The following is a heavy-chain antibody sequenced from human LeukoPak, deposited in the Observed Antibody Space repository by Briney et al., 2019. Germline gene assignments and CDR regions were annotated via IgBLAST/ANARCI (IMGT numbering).Heavy chain of an antibody. Sequence: SDTLSLTCTVSGGSISSYYWSWIRQPQGKGLEWVGHIYYLGSTNYNPSLKSRVTISIDTSKNYFSLKLNSVIAADTAVYYCARDRPGSYWYFDLWGRGTLVTVSS. CDR2: IYYLGST. CDR1: GGSISSYY. CDR3: ARDRPGSYWYFDL. D-gene: IGHD3-10*01. J-gene: IGHJ2*01. V-gene: IGHV4-59*01.